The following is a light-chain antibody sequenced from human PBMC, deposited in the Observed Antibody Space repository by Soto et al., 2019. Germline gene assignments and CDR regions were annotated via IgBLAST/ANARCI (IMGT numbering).Light chain of an antibody. J-gene: IGKJ5*01. V-gene: IGKV3-11*01. Sequence: EIGLKQSPATLSLSTGERATLSCRASQSVSSYLAWYQQKPGQAPRLLIYDASNRATGIPARFSGSGSGTDFTLTISSLEPEDFAVYYCQQRSNWPPITFGQGTRLAI. CDR1: QSVSSY. CDR3: QQRSNWPPIT. CDR2: DAS.